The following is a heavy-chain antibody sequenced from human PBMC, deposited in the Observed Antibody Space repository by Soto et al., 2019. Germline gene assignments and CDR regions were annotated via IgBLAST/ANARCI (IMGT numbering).Heavy chain of an antibody. Sequence: QVQLQESGPGLVRPSETLSLTCTVSGGSISAYYWGWVRQPPGKGLEWIGHIYYTGGTRYNPSLKGRVTISVDTSRIHFSLRLNSVTAADTAVYYCARTLVTGYSDSWGQGTLVTVSS. CDR3: ARTLVTGYSDS. V-gene: IGHV4-59*01. J-gene: IGHJ4*02. D-gene: IGHD3-9*01. CDR1: GGSISAYY. CDR2: IYYTGGT.